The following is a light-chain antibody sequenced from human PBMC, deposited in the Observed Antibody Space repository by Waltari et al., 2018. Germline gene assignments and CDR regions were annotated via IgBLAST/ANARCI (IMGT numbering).Light chain of an antibody. V-gene: IGKV3-20*01. CDR1: QTINNNF. CDR2: GAS. J-gene: IGKJ4*01. CDR3: QQYDGSVLT. Sequence: IVLTQSPDTLPLSPGQRATLSCRASQTINNNFLVWYQQKPGQAPRLIIHGASSRATGFPDRFSGSGSGTDFTLTISSLKPEDSAVYYCQQYDGSVLTFGGGTKVEI.